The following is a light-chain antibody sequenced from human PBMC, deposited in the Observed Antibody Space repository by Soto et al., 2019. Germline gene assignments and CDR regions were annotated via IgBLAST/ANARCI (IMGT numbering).Light chain of an antibody. CDR1: QSVRVNC. V-gene: IGKV3-20*01. Sequence: EIALTQSPATLPLSPGERATLSCRASQSVRVNCLARYQQKGGQAPSLLIYAASTRATVVPDRCSGSGSGTDFALAITGLETADVAVYYCQPYGGSPFTFGPGTKVDSK. J-gene: IGKJ3*01. CDR3: QPYGGSPFT. CDR2: AAS.